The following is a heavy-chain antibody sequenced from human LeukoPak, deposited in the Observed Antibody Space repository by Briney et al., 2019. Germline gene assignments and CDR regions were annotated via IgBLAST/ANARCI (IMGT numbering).Heavy chain of an antibody. V-gene: IGHV4-4*02. Sequence: SETLSLTCAVSGGSISSSNWWSWVRQPPGKGLEWIGEIYHSGSTNYNPSLKSRVTISVDKSKNQFSLKLSSVTAADTAVYYCASFCASTTCYNGGTNFAFWGQGTLVTVSS. CDR3: ASFCASTTCYNGGTNFAF. CDR1: GGSISSSNW. J-gene: IGHJ4*02. D-gene: IGHD2-2*01. CDR2: IYHSGST.